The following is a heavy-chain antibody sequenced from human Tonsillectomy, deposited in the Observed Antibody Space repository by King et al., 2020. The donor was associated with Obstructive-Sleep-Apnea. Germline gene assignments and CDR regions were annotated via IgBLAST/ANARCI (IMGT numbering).Heavy chain of an antibody. Sequence: QLQESGPGLVKPSQTLSLTCGVSGDSVSSGDYSWSWIRQPPGKGLEWIGYNFYSGNTYYSPSLKSRVTISIDTYKNQFSLKLSSLTAADTAVYYCARCGCDFTDAFDIWGQGTMVTVSS. J-gene: IGHJ3*02. V-gene: IGHV4-30-4*07. CDR3: ARCGCDFTDAFDI. CDR1: GDSVSSGDYS. D-gene: IGHD2-21*02. CDR2: NFYSGNT.